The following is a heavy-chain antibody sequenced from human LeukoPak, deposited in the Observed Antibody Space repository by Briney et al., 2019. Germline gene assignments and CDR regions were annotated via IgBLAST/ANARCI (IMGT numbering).Heavy chain of an antibody. CDR1: GFTFSSYA. J-gene: IGHJ4*02. CDR3: ARDASVSLYWDFDY. V-gene: IGHV3-30-3*01. D-gene: IGHD2-15*01. CDR2: ISYDGSNK. Sequence: GGSLRLSCAASGFTFSSYAMHWVRQAPGKGLEWVAVISYDGSNKYYADSVKGRFTISRDNSKNTLYLQMNSLRAEDTAVYYCARDASVSLYWDFDYWGQGALVTVSS.